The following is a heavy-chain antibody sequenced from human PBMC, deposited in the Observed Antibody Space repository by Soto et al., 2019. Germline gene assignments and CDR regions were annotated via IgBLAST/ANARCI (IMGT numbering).Heavy chain of an antibody. CDR1: GGSSSSYY. CDR2: IFYSGIT. Sequence: SEILSLTCSVAGGSSSSYYWGWIRQPPGKGLEWIGYIFYSGITNYNPSLESRVTISVDTSKNQFSLKVNSVTAADTAVYYCARHYPIGNNWNYFDYWGQGTLVPVSS. D-gene: IGHD1-1*01. J-gene: IGHJ4*02. V-gene: IGHV4-59*08. CDR3: ARHYPIGNNWNYFDY.